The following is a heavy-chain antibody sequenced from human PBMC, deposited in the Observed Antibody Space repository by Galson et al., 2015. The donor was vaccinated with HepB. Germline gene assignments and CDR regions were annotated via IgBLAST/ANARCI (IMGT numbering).Heavy chain of an antibody. Sequence: SVKVSCKASGYTFTSYGISWVRQAPGQGLEWMGIINPSGGNTNYAQKFQGRVTMTRDTSTSTVYMELSSLRSEDTAVYYCARARGDGYNYSFFDYWGQGTLVTVSS. D-gene: IGHD5-24*01. J-gene: IGHJ4*02. CDR3: ARARGDGYNYSFFDY. CDR1: GYTFTSYG. CDR2: INPSGGNT. V-gene: IGHV1-46*03.